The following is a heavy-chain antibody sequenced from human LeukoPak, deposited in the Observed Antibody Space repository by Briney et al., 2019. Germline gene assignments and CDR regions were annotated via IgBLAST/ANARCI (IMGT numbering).Heavy chain of an antibody. CDR2: ITSSGSYI. CDR1: GFNFGAYS. V-gene: IGHV3-21*01. CDR3: ARKGYYDSGTFDI. J-gene: IGHJ3*02. Sequence: PGGSLRPSCAVSGFNFGAYSMNWVRQAPGKGLEWVSSITSSGSYIYYADSVKGRFTISRDNANNSLYLQMNSLRAEDTAVYYCARKGYYDSGTFDIWGQGTMVTVSS. D-gene: IGHD3-22*01.